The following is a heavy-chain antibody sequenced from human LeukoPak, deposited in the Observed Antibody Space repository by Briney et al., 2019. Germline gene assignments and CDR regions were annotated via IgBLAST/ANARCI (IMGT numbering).Heavy chain of an antibody. CDR2: LYSGGYI. CDR1: GLTVSNSY. J-gene: IGHJ5*02. Sequence: GGSLRLSCAANGLTVSNSYMSWLRQAPGKGLEWVSVLYSGGYISYADSVKGRFTISRDESKNTLYLQMDSLRAEDTAVYYCARQVRGDGRGGFDPWGPGTLVTVSS. CDR3: ARQVRGDGRGGFDP. D-gene: IGHD2-21*02. V-gene: IGHV3-53*01.